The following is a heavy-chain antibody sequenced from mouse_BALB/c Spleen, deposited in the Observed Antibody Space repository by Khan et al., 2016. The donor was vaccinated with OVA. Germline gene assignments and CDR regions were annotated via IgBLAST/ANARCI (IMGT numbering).Heavy chain of an antibody. Sequence: VQVKQSGPELVKPGASVKISCKTSGYTFTEYTMHWVKQSHGKSLEWIGGIIPKKDGTDYNQKFKDKAILTVDKSSSTAYMEFRSLTSEDSAVXFCAGSIYYYGSGTSWFADWGQGTQVTVSA. CDR3: AGSIYYYGSGTSWFAD. CDR2: IIPKKDGT. D-gene: IGHD1-1*01. V-gene: IGHV1-18*01. J-gene: IGHJ3*01. CDR1: GYTFTEYT.